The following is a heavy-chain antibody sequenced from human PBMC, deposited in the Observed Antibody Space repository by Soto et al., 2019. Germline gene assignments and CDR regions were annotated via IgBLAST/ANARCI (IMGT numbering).Heavy chain of an antibody. CDR3: VRGGGYDPFDY. CDR2: ISYHENT. CDR1: GASISNGGLS. D-gene: IGHD5-12*01. J-gene: IGHJ4*02. Sequence: PSETLSLTCTVSGASISNGGLSWSWNRQSPGKGLGWIGYISYHENTYIHPSFKSRVTMSIERSRNLFCLNLSSVTAADRAVYYCVRGGGYDPFDYWGQGVLVTVSS. V-gene: IGHV4-30-2*06.